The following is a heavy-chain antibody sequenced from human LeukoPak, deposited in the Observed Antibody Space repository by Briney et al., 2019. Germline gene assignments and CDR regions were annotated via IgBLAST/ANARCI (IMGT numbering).Heavy chain of an antibody. Sequence: SETLSLTCTVSGGSVSSTSYYWGWIRQPPGKGLEWIGSFYYSGSSYYNPSLKSRVTISVDTSKNQFSLKVNSVAAADTAVYYCARQGFRSAWFDPWGQGTLVTVSS. CDR2: FYYSGSS. CDR3: ARQGFRSAWFDP. J-gene: IGHJ5*02. CDR1: GGSVSSTSYY. V-gene: IGHV4-39*01.